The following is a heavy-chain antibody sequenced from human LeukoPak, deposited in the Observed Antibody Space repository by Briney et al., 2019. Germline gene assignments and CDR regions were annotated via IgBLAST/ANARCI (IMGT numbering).Heavy chain of an antibody. CDR2: INHSGST. J-gene: IGHJ4*02. D-gene: IGHD3-10*01. CDR1: GGSFSGYY. V-gene: IGHV4-34*01. Sequence: KSSETLSLTCAVYGGSFSGYYWSWIRQPPGKGLEWIGEINHSGSTNYNPSLKSRVTISVDTSKNQFSLKLSSVTAADTAVYYCARGYGSGSSVDYWGQGTLVTASP. CDR3: ARGYGSGSSVDY.